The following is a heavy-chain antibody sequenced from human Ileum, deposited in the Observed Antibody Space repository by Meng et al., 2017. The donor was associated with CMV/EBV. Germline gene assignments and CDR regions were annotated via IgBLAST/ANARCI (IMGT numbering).Heavy chain of an antibody. CDR3: ARGLASGWPDY. CDR1: GGSFSGYY. Sequence: QVPQQQWAAGLLKPSETLSLTCAIYGGSFSGYYWTWFRQPPGKELEWIGEITQSGTTGTTNNPSLKSRVTLSVDTSNSQFSLKMTSVTAADTAVYYCARGLASGWPDYWGQGTLVTVSS. J-gene: IGHJ4*02. CDR2: ITQSGTTGT. D-gene: IGHD3-10*01. V-gene: IGHV4-34*01.